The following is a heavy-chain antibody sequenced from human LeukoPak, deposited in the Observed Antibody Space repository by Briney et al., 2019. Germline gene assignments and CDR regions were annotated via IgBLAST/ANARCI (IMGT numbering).Heavy chain of an antibody. CDR2: INPNSGGT. J-gene: IGHJ4*02. Sequence: VASVTVSCKASGYTFTGYYMHWMRQAPGQGLEWMGWINPNSGGTLYAQKFQGRVTMTRDTSTTTAFMEVSRLTSDDTAVYFCARDTSGNNFGYWGQGTLVTVSS. CDR3: ARDTSGNNFGY. V-gene: IGHV1-2*02. CDR1: GYTFTGYY. D-gene: IGHD1-26*01.